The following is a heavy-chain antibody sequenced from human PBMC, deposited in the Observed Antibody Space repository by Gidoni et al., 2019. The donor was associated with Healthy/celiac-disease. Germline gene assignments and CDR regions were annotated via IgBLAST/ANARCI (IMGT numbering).Heavy chain of an antibody. CDR2: ISGSGGST. J-gene: IGHJ4*02. CDR3: AKDFFDSSGYSQYYFDY. V-gene: IGHV3-23*01. CDR1: GSTVSSYA. Sequence: GSTVSSYAMSWVSQAPGKGLEWVAAISGSGGSTYDADSVKGRFTISRDNSKNTLYLQMNSLSAEDTAVYYCAKDFFDSSGYSQYYFDYWGQGTLVTVSS. D-gene: IGHD3-22*01.